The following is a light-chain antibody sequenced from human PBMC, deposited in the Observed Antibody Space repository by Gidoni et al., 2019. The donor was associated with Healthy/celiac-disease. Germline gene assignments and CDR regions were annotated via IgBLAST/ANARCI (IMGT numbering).Light chain of an antibody. CDR1: QDSSNY. CDR3: QQYDNLPRT. J-gene: IGKJ4*01. Sequence: DVQLTQSPSSLSASVGDRVTITCQASQDSSNYLNWYQQKPGKAPKLLIYDASHLETGVPSRFSGSGSGTDFTFTSSSLQPEDIATYYCQQYDNLPRTFGGGTKVEIK. V-gene: IGKV1-33*01. CDR2: DAS.